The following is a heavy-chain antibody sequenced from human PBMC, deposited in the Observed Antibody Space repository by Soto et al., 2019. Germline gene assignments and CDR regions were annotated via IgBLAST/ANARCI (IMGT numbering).Heavy chain of an antibody. V-gene: IGHV1-3*01. D-gene: IGHD3-16*01. CDR2: INPDNGDT. CDR1: GYAFSAYA. Sequence: ASVKVSCKASGYAFSAYAIHWVRQAPGQSLEWMGWINPDNGDTKSSQKFQGRVTITRDTSASTVHMELNSLKSEDMAVYYCARRLKGDFSNGLEVWGQGTTVTVAS. J-gene: IGHJ6*02. CDR3: ARRLKGDFSNGLEV.